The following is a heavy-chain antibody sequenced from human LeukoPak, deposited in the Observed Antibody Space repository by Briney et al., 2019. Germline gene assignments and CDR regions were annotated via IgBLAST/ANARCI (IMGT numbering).Heavy chain of an antibody. CDR2: TSYDGSKI. J-gene: IGHJ1*01. CDR3: ARGKMRTLALAEYLQD. CDR1: GLNFNVYA. Sequence: PGGSLRLSCEASGLNFNVYAMHWVRQAPGKGLEWVAATSYDGSKIYYSDSVQGRFTISRDNSKNTLYLQMNSLTTDDTAVYYCARGKMRTLALAEYLQDWGQGTLVTVSS. V-gene: IGHV3-30*04.